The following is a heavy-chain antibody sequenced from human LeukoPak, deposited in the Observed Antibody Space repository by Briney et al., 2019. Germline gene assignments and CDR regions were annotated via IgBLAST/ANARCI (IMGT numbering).Heavy chain of an antibody. CDR2: IYYSGST. D-gene: IGHD1-1*01. J-gene: IGHJ3*02. CDR3: ARERQEDAFDI. V-gene: IGHV4-59*06. Sequence: SETLSLTCTVSGGSISSHYWSWIRQHPGKGLEWIGYIYYSGSTYYNPSLKSRVTISVDTSKNQFSLKLSSVTAADTAVYYCARERQEDAFDIWGQGTMVTVSS. CDR1: GGSISSHY.